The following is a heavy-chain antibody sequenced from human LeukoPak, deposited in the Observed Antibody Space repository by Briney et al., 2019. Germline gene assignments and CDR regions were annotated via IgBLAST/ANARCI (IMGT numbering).Heavy chain of an antibody. CDR2: IYYSGST. CDR3: ARHGEVVIAYDY. CDR1: GGSISSSSYY. V-gene: IGHV4-39*01. J-gene: IGHJ4*02. D-gene: IGHD2-21*01. Sequence: SETLSLTCTVSGGSISSSSYYWGWIRQPPGKGLEWIGSIYYSGSTYYDPSLKSRVTISVDTSTNQFSLKLSSVTAADTAVYYCARHGEVVIAYDYWGQGTLVTVSS.